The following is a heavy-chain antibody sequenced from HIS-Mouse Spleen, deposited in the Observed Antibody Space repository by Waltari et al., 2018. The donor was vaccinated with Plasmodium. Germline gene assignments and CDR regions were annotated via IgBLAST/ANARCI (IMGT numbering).Heavy chain of an antibody. V-gene: IGHV3-30*18. CDR1: FSSYG. CDR3: AKAQGVINFDY. Sequence: FSSYGMHWVRQAPGKGLEWVAVISYDGSNKYYADSVKGRFTISRDNSKNTLYLQMNSLRAEDTAVYYCAKAQGVINFDYCALRTLFTVSS. CDR2: ISYDGSNK. J-gene: IGHJ4*02.